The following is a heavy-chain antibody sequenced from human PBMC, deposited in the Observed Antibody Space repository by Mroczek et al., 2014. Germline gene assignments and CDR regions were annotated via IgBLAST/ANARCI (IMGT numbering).Heavy chain of an antibody. Sequence: QVQLQQWGPGLVKPSQTLSLTCTVSGGSISSGSYYWSWIRQPAGKGLEWIGRIYTSGSTNYNPSLKSRVTMSVDTSKNQFSLKLSSVTAADTAVYYCARTIGDIVVVPAESDHANWFDPWGQGTLVTVSS. J-gene: IGHJ5*02. CDR3: ARTIGDIVVVPAESDHANWFDP. CDR2: IYTSGST. V-gene: IGHV4-61*02. D-gene: IGHD2-2*01. CDR1: GGSISSGSYY.